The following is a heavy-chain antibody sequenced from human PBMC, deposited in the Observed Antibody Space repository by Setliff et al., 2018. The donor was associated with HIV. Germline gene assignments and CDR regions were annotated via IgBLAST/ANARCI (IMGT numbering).Heavy chain of an antibody. CDR3: ARADNPSEYSYGTGYWFDP. Sequence: GGSLRLSCAASGFTFSSYWMHWVRQAPGKGLVWVSRINNDGSSTTYADSVKGRFTISKDIAKNTLNLQMNSLRAEDTAVYYCARADNPSEYSYGTGYWFDPWGQGTLVTVSS. D-gene: IGHD5-18*01. V-gene: IGHV3-74*01. CDR2: INNDGSST. J-gene: IGHJ5*02. CDR1: GFTFSSYW.